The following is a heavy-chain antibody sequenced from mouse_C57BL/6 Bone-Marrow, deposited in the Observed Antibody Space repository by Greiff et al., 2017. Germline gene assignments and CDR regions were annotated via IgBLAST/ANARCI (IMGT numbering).Heavy chain of an antibody. V-gene: IGHV5-9-1*02. CDR2: ISSGGDYI. D-gene: IGHD2-10*02. CDR1: GFTFSSYA. Sequence: EVKLVESGEGLVKPGGSLKLSCAASGFTFSSYAMSWVRQTPEKRLEWVAYISSGGDYIYYADTVKGRFTISRDNARNTLYLQMSSLKSEDTAMYYCTRDHSIYYFDYWGQGTTLTVSS. CDR3: TRDHSIYYFDY. J-gene: IGHJ2*01.